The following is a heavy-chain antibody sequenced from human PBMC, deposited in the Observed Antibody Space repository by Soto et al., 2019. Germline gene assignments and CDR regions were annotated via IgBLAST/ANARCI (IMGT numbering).Heavy chain of an antibody. CDR1: GFTFNTYS. V-gene: IGHV3-23*01. D-gene: IGHD3-10*01. CDR2: ISGSGGST. Sequence: GGSLRLSCAASGFTFNTYSMNWVRQAPGKGLEWVSAISGSGGSTYYADSVKGRFTISRDNSKNTLYLQMNSLRAEDTAVYYCAKDCGCGSGSYALWGQGTLVTVSS. J-gene: IGHJ4*02. CDR3: AKDCGCGSGSYAL.